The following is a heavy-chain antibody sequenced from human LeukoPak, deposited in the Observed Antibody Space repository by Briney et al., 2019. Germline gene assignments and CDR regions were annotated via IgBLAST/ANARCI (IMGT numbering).Heavy chain of an antibody. D-gene: IGHD6-13*01. J-gene: IGHJ6*03. CDR2: IYTSGST. Sequence: PSETLSLTCTVSGGPVSSYYWSWIRQPAGKGLEWIGGIYTSGSTNYNPSLKSRVTMSVDTSKNQFSLKLSSATAADTAVYYCARDQSSSSYSLQSSLFRGHYYYYMDVWGKGTTVTISS. CDR3: ARDQSSSSYSLQSSLFRGHYYYYMDV. CDR1: GGPVSSYY. V-gene: IGHV4-4*07.